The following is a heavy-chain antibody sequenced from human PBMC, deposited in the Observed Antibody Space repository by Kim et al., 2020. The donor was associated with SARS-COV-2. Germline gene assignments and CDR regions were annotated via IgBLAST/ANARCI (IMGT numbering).Heavy chain of an antibody. J-gene: IGHJ4*02. V-gene: IGHV4-34*01. CDR3: ARGRISGSYYDY. D-gene: IGHD1-26*01. Sequence: YNPSLKSRVTISVDTSKNQFSLKLSSVTAADTAVYYCARGRISGSYYDYWGQGTLVTVSS.